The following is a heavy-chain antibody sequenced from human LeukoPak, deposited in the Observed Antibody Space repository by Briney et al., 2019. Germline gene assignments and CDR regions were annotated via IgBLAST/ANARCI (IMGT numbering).Heavy chain of an antibody. D-gene: IGHD6-19*01. J-gene: IGHJ3*01. CDR1: GYSFASYW. CDR3: ARPSGYSSGWGRPHAFDL. Sequence: GESLKISCKRSGYSFASYWIGWVRQMPGKGLEWMGIFYPRDSNTTYSPSFQGQVTISVDKSISTAYLQWSSLRASDTAMYYCARPSGYSSGWGRPHAFDLWGQGTMVTVSS. V-gene: IGHV5-51*01. CDR2: FYPRDSNT.